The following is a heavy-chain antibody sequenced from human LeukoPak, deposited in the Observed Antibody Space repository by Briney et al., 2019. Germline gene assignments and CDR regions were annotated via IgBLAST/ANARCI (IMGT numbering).Heavy chain of an antibody. Sequence: AGGSLRLSCAASGFTFSSYEMNWVRQAPGKGLEWVSYISSSGSTIYYADSVKGRFTISRDNAKNSLYLQMNSLRAEDTAVYYCARDSPRAAGEPDYWGQGTLVTVSS. CDR1: GFTFSSYE. D-gene: IGHD6-25*01. CDR3: ARDSPRAAGEPDY. J-gene: IGHJ4*02. CDR2: ISSSGSTI. V-gene: IGHV3-48*03.